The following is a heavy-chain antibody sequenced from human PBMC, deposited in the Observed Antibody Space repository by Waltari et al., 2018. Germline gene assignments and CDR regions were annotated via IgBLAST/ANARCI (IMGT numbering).Heavy chain of an antibody. CDR1: GDSISGSYY. Sequence: QLQLQQSGPGLVKPSQTLSRACSLSGDSISGSYYWNWVRQTAGEGLEWLGYIYSSGSTKYNPSLQSRATISIVNKTQFSLKLAAVTAADTAVYYCARSDVVVAPARNNYYFPMEVWGQGTTVTVSS. CDR3: ARSDVVVAPARNNYYFPMEV. J-gene: IGHJ6*03. V-gene: IGHV4-61*09. CDR2: IYSSGST. D-gene: IGHD2-21*01.